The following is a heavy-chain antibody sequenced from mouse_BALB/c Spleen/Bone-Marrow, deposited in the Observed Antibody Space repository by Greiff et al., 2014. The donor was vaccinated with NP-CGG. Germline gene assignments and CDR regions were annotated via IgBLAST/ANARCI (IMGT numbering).Heavy chain of an antibody. CDR2: ILPGRGSP. CDR1: GYTFTNYW. CDR3: ARKGALRATDY. Sequence: QVQLQQSGAELMRPGASVKISCKASGYTFTNYWTEWVKRRPGHGLEWIGEILPGRGSPNYNEKFKGKATFALDTSSNTSYMQLSSLTSEDSAVYYCARKGALRATDYGGKGSSVPVSS. J-gene: IGHJ4*01. V-gene: IGHV1-9*01.